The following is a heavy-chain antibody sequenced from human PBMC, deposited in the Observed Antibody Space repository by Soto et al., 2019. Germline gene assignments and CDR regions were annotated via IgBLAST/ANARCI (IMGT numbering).Heavy chain of an antibody. Sequence: PSETLSLTCTVSGGSISSGCYYWSWIRQHPGKGLEWIGYIYYSGSTYYNPSLKSRVTISVDTSKNQFSLKLSSVTAADTAVYYCARHAGCSSTSCYGFHWFDPWGQGTLVTVSS. J-gene: IGHJ5*02. CDR2: IYYSGST. CDR3: ARHAGCSSTSCYGFHWFDP. V-gene: IGHV4-39*01. D-gene: IGHD2-2*01. CDR1: GGSISSGCYY.